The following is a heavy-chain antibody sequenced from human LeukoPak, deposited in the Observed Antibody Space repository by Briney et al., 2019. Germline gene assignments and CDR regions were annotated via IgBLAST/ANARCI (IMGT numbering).Heavy chain of an antibody. Sequence: SETLSLTCAVYGGSFSGYYWGWIRQPPGKGLEWIGEINHSGSTNYNPSLKSRVTISVDTSKNQFSLKLSSVTAADTAVYYCARAKVGYSSGWYNWFDPWGQGTLVTVSS. D-gene: IGHD6-19*01. CDR1: GGSFSGYY. J-gene: IGHJ5*02. V-gene: IGHV4-34*01. CDR2: INHSGST. CDR3: ARAKVGYSSGWYNWFDP.